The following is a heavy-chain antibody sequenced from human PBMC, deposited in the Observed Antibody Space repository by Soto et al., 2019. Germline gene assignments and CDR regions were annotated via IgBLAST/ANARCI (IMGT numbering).Heavy chain of an antibody. D-gene: IGHD3-3*01. CDR1: GDTFTSYD. V-gene: IGHV1-18*01. CDR3: ASAGITIFGVVTTDFDY. Sequence: ASVKVSCKASGDTFTSYDINWVRQATGQGLEWMGWINPNSGNTNYAQKLQGRVTMTTDTSTSTAYMELRSLRSDDTAVYYCASAGITIFGVVTTDFDYWGQGTLVTVS. J-gene: IGHJ4*02. CDR2: INPNSGNT.